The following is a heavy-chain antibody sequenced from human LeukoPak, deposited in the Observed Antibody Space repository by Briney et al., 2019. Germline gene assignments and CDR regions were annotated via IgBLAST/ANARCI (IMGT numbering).Heavy chain of an antibody. CDR1: GFTFSTSA. D-gene: IGHD3-3*01. CDR2: MDYDSSHI. V-gene: IGHV3-21*01. CDR3: TRDPLRFLRVGHYDY. J-gene: IGHJ4*02. Sequence: PGGSLRLPCAASGFTFSTSAMDWVRQVPGKGLEWVSSMDYDSSHIYYAASVRGRFTISRDNARDSVYLQMDSLRVEDTAVYYCTRDPLRFLRVGHYDYRGQGTLVAVSS.